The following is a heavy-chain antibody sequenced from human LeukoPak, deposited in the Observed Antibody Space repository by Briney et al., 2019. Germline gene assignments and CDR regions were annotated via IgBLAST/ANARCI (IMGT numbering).Heavy chain of an antibody. Sequence: PGGSLRLSCAASGFTFSGYSMNWVRQAPGKGLEWVSFISTSSSYIYYADSVKGRFTISRDNAKSSLYLQMNSLRAEDTAVYYCARDPATVTLHQYFDYWGQGTLVTVSS. V-gene: IGHV3-21*01. CDR1: GFTFSGYS. CDR2: ISTSSSYI. CDR3: ARDPATVTLHQYFDY. D-gene: IGHD4-17*01. J-gene: IGHJ4*02.